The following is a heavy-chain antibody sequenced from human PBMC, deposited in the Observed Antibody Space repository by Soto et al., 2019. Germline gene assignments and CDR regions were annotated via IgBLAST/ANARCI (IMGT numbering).Heavy chain of an antibody. Sequence: GSSVKVSCKASGYTFTSYAMHWVRQAPGQRLEWMGWFNAGNGNTKYSQKFQGRVTITRDTSASTAYMELSSLRSEDTAVYYCAGGTSTYYYGMDFWGQGPTVIFSS. J-gene: IGHJ6*02. CDR1: GYTFTSYA. CDR3: AGGTSTYYYGMDF. V-gene: IGHV1-3*01. CDR2: FNAGNGNT.